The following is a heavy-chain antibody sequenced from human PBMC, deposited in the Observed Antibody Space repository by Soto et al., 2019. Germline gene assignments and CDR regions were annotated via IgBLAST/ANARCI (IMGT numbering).Heavy chain of an antibody. CDR1: GYTFTSYA. CDR3: ASVLDSSGQRGNSFYP. D-gene: IGHD6-25*01. Sequence: ASVKVSCKASGYTFTSYAISWVRQAPGQRLEWMGWINADNGNTNYAQKLQGRVTITTDTSTSTAYMELRSLRSDDTAVYYCASVLDSSGQRGNSFYPWGKGTLVTVSS. V-gene: IGHV1-18*01. CDR2: INADNGNT. J-gene: IGHJ5*02.